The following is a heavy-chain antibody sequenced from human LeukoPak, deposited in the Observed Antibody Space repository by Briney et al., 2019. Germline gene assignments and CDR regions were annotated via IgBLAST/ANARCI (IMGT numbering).Heavy chain of an antibody. CDR2: IYYSGST. CDR3: ARDGHSSGWSAAFDI. Sequence: SETLSLTSSVSGSSISSNYWSWIRQPPGKGLEWIGYIYYSGSTNYNPSLKSRATISVDTSKNQFSLKLRSVTAADTAVYYCARDGHSSGWSAAFDIWGQGTMVTVS. J-gene: IGHJ3*02. V-gene: IGHV4-59*01. D-gene: IGHD6-19*01. CDR1: GSSISSNY.